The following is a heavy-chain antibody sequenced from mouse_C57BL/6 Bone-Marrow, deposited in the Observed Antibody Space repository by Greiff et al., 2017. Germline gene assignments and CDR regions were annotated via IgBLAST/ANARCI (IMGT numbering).Heavy chain of an antibody. V-gene: IGHV1-61*01. J-gene: IGHJ3*01. CDR3: ARGVSGSWFAY. CDR1: GYTFTSYW. Sequence: QVQLQQPGAELVRPGSSVTLSCKASGYTFTSYWMDWVKQRPGQGLEWIGNIYPSDSETHYNQKFKDKATLTVDKSSSTGYMQLSSLTSEDSAVYYYARGVSGSWFAYWGRGNLVTVSA. D-gene: IGHD1-3*01. CDR2: IYPSDSET.